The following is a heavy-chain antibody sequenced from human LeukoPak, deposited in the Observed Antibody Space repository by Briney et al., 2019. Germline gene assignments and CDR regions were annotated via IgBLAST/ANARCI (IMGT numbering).Heavy chain of an antibody. V-gene: IGHV4-59*01. CDR2: IYYSGST. D-gene: IGHD3-22*01. J-gene: IGHJ4*02. Sequence: SETLSLTCTVSGGSISSYYWSWIRQPPGKGLEWIGYIYYSGSTNYTPSLKSRATISVDTSKNQFSLKLSSVTAADTAVYYCAREFYDRSGYYYGNFDYWGQGTLVTVSS. CDR1: GGSISSYY. CDR3: AREFYDRSGYYYGNFDY.